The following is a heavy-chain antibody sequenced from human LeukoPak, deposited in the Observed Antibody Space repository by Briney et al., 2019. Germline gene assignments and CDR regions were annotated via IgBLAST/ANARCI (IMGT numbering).Heavy chain of an antibody. CDR3: ARLDYYDRHFDY. V-gene: IGHV4-59*01. CDR2: IYYSGST. J-gene: IGHJ4*02. CDR1: GGSISSNY. Sequence: SETLSLTCTVSGGSISSNYWSWIRQPPGKGLEWIGYIYYSGSTNYNPSLKSRVTISVDTSKNQFSLKLSSVTAADTAVYYCARLDYYDRHFDYWGQGTLVTVSS. D-gene: IGHD3-22*01.